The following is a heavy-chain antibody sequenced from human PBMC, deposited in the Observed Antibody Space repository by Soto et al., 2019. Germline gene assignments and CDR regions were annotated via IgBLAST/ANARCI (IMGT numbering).Heavy chain of an antibody. V-gene: IGHV1-18*01. CDR2: ISTYNANT. Sequence: QVQLVQSGAEVKKPGSSVKVSCTASGGTFSNYGISWVRQAPGQGLEWMGWISTYNANTYYAQKFQGRVTMTTDTSTSTAYMELRSLRSDDTAVFYCARERDGSSWSSAESLQYWGQGTLVTVSS. J-gene: IGHJ1*01. CDR1: GGTFSNYG. D-gene: IGHD6-13*01. CDR3: ARERDGSSWSSAESLQY.